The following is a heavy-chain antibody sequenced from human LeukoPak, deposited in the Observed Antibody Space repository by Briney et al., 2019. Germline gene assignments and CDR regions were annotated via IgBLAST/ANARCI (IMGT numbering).Heavy chain of an antibody. D-gene: IGHD5-18*01. CDR1: GGSINNYY. CDR3: AREVYSYVTVGYYPYHMDV. V-gene: IGHV4-59*01. CDR2: ISYSGST. J-gene: IGHJ6*03. Sequence: SETLSLTCAVSGGSINNYYWTWIRQPPRKGLECIGYISYSGSTNYNPSLKRRVTISADKSKNQFSLTLSSVTAADTAVHYCAREVYSYVTVGYYPYHMDVWGKGTTVTVSS.